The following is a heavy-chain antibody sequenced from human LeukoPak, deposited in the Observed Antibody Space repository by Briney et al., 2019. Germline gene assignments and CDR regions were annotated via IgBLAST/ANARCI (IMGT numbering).Heavy chain of an antibody. CDR3: ARGRRDCSGDCYVAFDI. Sequence: EGSLRLSCAASGFTFSSYAMSWVRQAPGKGLEWVSVIYSAGSTYYADSVKGRFTISRDNSKNTLFLQMNSLRAEDTAVYYCARGRRDCSGDCYVAFDIWGQGTMVTVSS. V-gene: IGHV3-53*01. CDR1: GFTFSSYA. J-gene: IGHJ3*02. CDR2: IYSAGST. D-gene: IGHD2-21*02.